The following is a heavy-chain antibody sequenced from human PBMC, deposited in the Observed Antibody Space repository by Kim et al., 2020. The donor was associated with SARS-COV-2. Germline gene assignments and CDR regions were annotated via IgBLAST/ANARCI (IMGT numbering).Heavy chain of an antibody. J-gene: IGHJ5*02. V-gene: IGHV7-4-1*02. D-gene: IGHD1-26*01. Sequence: AQGFTGRFVFSLDTSVSTAYLQISSLKAEDTAVYYCARSRRVGSHNWFDPWGQGTLVTVSS. CDR3: ARSRRVGSHNWFDP.